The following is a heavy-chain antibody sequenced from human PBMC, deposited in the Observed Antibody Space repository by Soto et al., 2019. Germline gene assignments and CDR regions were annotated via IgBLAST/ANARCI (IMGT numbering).Heavy chain of an antibody. J-gene: IGHJ6*02. CDR2: ILYDSTKT. Sequence: QVQLVESGGGVVQPGRSLILSCAASGFTFNIYRMHWVRQGPVNGLGWVAFILYDSTKTYYADPVKGRFTISRPNSNSVLYVQMNSLTGEDTAVYYCARTRSAWSDFHYYSLDVWGQGTTVTVSS. CDR1: GFTFNIYR. D-gene: IGHD1-26*01. CDR3: ARTRSAWSDFHYYSLDV. V-gene: IGHV3-30*03.